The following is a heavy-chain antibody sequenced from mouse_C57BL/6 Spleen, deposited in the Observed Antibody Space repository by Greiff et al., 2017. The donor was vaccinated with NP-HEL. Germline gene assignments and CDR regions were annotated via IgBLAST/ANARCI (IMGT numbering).Heavy chain of an antibody. CDR2: IYPGSGST. CDR1: GYTFTSYW. D-gene: IGHD1-1*01. V-gene: IGHV1-55*01. CDR3: ARGGTTVVRYAMDY. J-gene: IGHJ4*01. Sequence: VQLQQPGAELVKPGASVKMSCKASGYTFTSYWITWVKQRPGQGLEWIGDIYPGSGSTNYNEKFKSKATLTVDTSSSTAYMQLSSLTSEDSAVYYCARGGTTVVRYAMDYWGQGPSVTVSS.